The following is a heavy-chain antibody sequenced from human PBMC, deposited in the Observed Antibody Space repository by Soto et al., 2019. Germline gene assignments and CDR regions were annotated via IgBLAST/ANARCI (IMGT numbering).Heavy chain of an antibody. CDR3: ARDLSSDSTGFRGYDL. V-gene: IGHV1-69*13. CDR2: FIPIFVSA. J-gene: IGHJ4*02. Sequence: ASVKVSCKASGGTVSSYAITWVRQAPGKGLEWMGVFIPIFVSAHYAQKFQGRVTITADESTSTAYMELSGLRSEDTAIYYCARDLSSDSTGFRGYDLWGQGTLVTVSS. CDR1: GGTVSSYA. D-gene: IGHD3-22*01.